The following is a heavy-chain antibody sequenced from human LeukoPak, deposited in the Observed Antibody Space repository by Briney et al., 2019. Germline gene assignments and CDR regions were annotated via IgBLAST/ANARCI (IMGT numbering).Heavy chain of an antibody. J-gene: IGHJ4*02. D-gene: IGHD3-22*01. CDR2: ISAYNGNT. CDR3: ARGVSYYYDSSGYYQDY. CDR1: GYTFTSYG. Sequence: VASVKVSCXASGYTFTSYGISWVRQALGQGLEWMGWISAYNGNTNYAQKLQGRVTMTTDTSTSTAYMELRSLRSDDTAVYYCARGVSYYYDSSGYYQDYWGQGTLVTVSS. V-gene: IGHV1-18*01.